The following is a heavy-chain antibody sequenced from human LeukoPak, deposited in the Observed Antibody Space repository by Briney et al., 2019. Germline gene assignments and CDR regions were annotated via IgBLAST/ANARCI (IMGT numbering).Heavy chain of an antibody. V-gene: IGHV4-59*01. J-gene: IGHJ4*02. CDR3: ARAREPYYFDY. Sequence: SETLSLTCTVSGVSISSYYWSWIRQPPGKGLEWIGYIYYSGSINYNPSLKSRVTISVDTSKNQFSLKLGSVTAADTAVYYCARAREPYYFDYWGQGTLVTVSS. D-gene: IGHD1-26*01. CDR1: GVSISSYY. CDR2: IYYSGSI.